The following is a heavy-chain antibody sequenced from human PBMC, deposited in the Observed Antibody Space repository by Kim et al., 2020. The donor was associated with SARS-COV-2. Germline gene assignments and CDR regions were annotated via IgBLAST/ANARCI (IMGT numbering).Heavy chain of an antibody. J-gene: IGHJ5*02. CDR1: GFTVSSNY. Sequence: GGSLRLSCAASGFTVSSNYMSWVRQAPGKGLEWVSVIYSGGSTYYADSVKGRFTISRDNSKNTLYLQMNSLRAEDTAVYYCARDHYDILTGYPTSSWFDPWGQGTLVTVSS. CDR2: IYSGGST. V-gene: IGHV3-53*01. D-gene: IGHD3-9*01. CDR3: ARDHYDILTGYPTSSWFDP.